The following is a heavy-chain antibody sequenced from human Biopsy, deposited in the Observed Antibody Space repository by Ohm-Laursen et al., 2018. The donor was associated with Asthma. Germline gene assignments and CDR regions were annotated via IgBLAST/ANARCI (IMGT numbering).Heavy chain of an antibody. CDR1: GFTFSSYG. V-gene: IGHV3-30*03. CDR2: ISYDGSNK. Sequence: SLRLSCAASGFTFSSYGMHWVRQAPGKGLEWVAVISYDGSNKYYADSVKGRFTISRDNSKNTLYLQMNSLRSDDTAVYYCARDGPVGAPSDYWGQGTLVTVSS. D-gene: IGHD1-26*01. CDR3: ARDGPVGAPSDY. J-gene: IGHJ4*02.